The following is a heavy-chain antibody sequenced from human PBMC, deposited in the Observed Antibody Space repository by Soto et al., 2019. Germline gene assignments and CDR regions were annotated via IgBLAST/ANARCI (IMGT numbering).Heavy chain of an antibody. CDR1: GGSIRSGGYY. V-gene: IGHV4-31*03. J-gene: IGHJ4*01. Sequence: QVQLQESGPGLVQPSQTLSLTCTVSGGSIRSGGYYWSWIRQHPGTGLEWIGHISYSGSTYYNTYLKRRVTISVDTSRNQFSLIVNSVTAAPTAVYSCAREVLHWGQVTLVTVAS. CDR3: AREVLH. CDR2: ISYSGST.